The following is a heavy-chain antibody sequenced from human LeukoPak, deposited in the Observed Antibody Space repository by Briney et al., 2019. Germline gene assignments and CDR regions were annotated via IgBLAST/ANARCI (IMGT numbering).Heavy chain of an antibody. V-gene: IGHV3-33*01. D-gene: IGHD2-2*01. CDR2: IWYDGSNK. CDR1: GFTFSSYG. J-gene: IGHJ6*02. CDR3: ARAGFDCSSTSCPQDYYYYGMDV. Sequence: GGSLRLSCAASGFTFSSYGMHWVRQAPGKGLEWVAVIWYDGSNKYYADSVKGRFTFSRDNSKNTLYLQMNSLRAEDTAVYYCARAGFDCSSTSCPQDYYYYGMDVWGQGTTVTVSS.